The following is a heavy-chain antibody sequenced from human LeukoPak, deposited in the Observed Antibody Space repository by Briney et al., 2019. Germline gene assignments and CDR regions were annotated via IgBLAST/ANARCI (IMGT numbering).Heavy chain of an antibody. D-gene: IGHD3-10*01. CDR3: AGFGELFYYYYGMDV. J-gene: IGHJ6*04. CDR2: ISSSSSYT. Sequence: GGSLRLSGAADGFSFGDYYMSWSRQAPGKGLEWVSYISSSSSYTNYADSVKGRFTISRDNAKNSLYLQMNSLRAEDTAVYYCAGFGELFYYYYGMDVWGKGTTVTVSS. V-gene: IGHV3-11*06. CDR1: GFSFGDYY.